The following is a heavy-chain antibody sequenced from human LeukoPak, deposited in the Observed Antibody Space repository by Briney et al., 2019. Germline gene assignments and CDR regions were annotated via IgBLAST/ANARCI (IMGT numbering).Heavy chain of an antibody. Sequence: GGSLRLSCAASGFTFSTYAMHWVRQAPGKGLEWVAIISYDGSNKYYADSVKGRFTISRDNSKNTLYLQVNSPRAEDTAVYYCARSDYYGSGSYLGYWGQGTLVTVSS. J-gene: IGHJ4*02. CDR1: GFTFSTYA. V-gene: IGHV3-30*04. CDR2: ISYDGSNK. D-gene: IGHD3-10*01. CDR3: ARSDYYGSGSYLGY.